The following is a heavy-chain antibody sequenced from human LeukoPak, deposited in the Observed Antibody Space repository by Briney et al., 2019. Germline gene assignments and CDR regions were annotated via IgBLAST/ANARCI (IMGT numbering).Heavy chain of an antibody. D-gene: IGHD5-18*01. V-gene: IGHV1-2*02. CDR1: GYTFTGYY. J-gene: IGHJ3*02. CDR2: INPNSGGT. Sequence: GASVKVSCKASGYTFTGYYMHWVRQAPGPGLEWMGWINPNSGGTNYAQKFQGRVTMTRDTSISTAYMELSRLRSDDTAVYYCARGGGGYSYGYRRAFDIWGQGTMVTVSS. CDR3: ARGGGGYSYGYRRAFDI.